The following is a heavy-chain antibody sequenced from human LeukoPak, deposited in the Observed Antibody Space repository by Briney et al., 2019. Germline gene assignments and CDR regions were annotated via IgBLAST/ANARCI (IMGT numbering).Heavy chain of an antibody. CDR2: ANTNTGNT. D-gene: IGHD3-3*01. V-gene: IGHV7-4-1*02. CDR1: GYTFTSYA. CDR3: ASPFPLRFLEWLSLDYYGMDV. Sequence: ASVKVSCKASGYTFTSYAMNWVRQAPGQGLEWMGWANTNTGNTTYAQGFTGRFVFSLDTSVSTAYLQISSLKAEDTAVYYCASPFPLRFLEWLSLDYYGMDVWGQGTTVTVSS. J-gene: IGHJ6*02.